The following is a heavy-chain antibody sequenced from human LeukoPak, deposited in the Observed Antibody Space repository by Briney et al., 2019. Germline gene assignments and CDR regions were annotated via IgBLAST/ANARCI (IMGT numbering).Heavy chain of an antibody. CDR3: ARDLSRNCFDP. CDR1: GYSFTSHR. Sequence: GESLKISCKGSGYSFTSHRITWARQMPGKGLEWMGRIDPSDSYTNYSPSFQGHVTISVDKSISTAYLQWSSLKASDTAMYYCARDLSRNCFDPWGQGTLVIVSS. CDR2: IDPSDSYT. J-gene: IGHJ5*02. V-gene: IGHV5-10-1*01.